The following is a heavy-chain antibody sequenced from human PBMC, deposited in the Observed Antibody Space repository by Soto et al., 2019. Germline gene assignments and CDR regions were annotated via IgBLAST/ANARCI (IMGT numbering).Heavy chain of an antibody. CDR3: AREPRYCRGGSCSITGDAYDI. D-gene: IGHD2-15*01. CDR1: GFIVSDTY. CDR2: ISNRGDT. V-gene: IGHV3-66*01. J-gene: IGHJ3*02. Sequence: TGGSLRLSCTASGFIVSDTYVTWVRQAPGKGLEWVSVISNRGDTHYADSVRGRFSLSRDISDNTLHLQMNNLRVEDTAVYYCAREPRYCRGGSCSITGDAYDIWRQGTMVT.